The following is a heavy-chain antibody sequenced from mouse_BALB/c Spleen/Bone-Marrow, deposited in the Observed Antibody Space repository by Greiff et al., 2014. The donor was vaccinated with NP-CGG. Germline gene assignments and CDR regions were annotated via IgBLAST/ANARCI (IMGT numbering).Heavy chain of an antibody. J-gene: IGHJ2*01. CDR3: AREGVDYFDY. CDR2: INPYNDGT. Sequence: EVQLVESGPELVKPGASVKMSCKASGYTFTSYVMHWVKQKPGQGLEWIGYINPYNDGTKYNEKFKGKATLTSDKSSSTAYMELSSLTAEDSAVYYCAREGVDYFDYWGQGTTLTVSS. V-gene: IGHV1-14*01. CDR1: GYTFTSYV.